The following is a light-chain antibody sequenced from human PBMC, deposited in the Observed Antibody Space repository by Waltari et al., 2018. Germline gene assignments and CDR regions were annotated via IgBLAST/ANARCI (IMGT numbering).Light chain of an antibody. CDR3: QQTYSALCCT. CDR2: AAS. V-gene: IGKV1-39*01. Sequence: DIQMTQSPVSLSASVGDTVTITCRASHNIGTFLSWYQQRPAKAPTVLIYAASTLQRGVPSRFSDSGSGTDFTLTIFSLQPEDFATYFCQQTYSALCCTFGQGTKLEIK. CDR1: HNIGTF. J-gene: IGKJ2*02.